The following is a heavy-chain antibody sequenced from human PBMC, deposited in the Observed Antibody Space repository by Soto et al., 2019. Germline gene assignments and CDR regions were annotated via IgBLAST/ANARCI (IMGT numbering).Heavy chain of an antibody. CDR1: GFTFSSYA. V-gene: IGHV3-23*01. CDR3: ARTRLGSNLVDY. CDR2: ISGSGGST. D-gene: IGHD1-26*01. Sequence: EVQLLESGGGLVQPGGSLRLSCAASGFTFSSYAMSWVRQAPGKGLEWVSAISGSGGSTYYADYVKGRFNISRDNSKNTLYLQMNSLRAEDTAVYYCARTRLGSNLVDYWGQGTLVTVSS. J-gene: IGHJ4*02.